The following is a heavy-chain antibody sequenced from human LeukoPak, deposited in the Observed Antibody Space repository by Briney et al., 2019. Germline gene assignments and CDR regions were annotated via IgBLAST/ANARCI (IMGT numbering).Heavy chain of an antibody. CDR3: ARGGLFRVVVPAAMRLRGWFDP. CDR1: GGSISSSSYY. CDR2: IYYSGST. V-gene: IGHV4-39*07. D-gene: IGHD2-2*01. Sequence: SETLSLTCTVSGGSISSSSYYWGWIRQPPGKGLEWIGSIYYSGSTYYNPSLKSRVTISVDTSKNQFSLKLSSVTAADTAVYYCARGGLFRVVVPAAMRLRGWFDPWGQGTLVTVSS. J-gene: IGHJ5*02.